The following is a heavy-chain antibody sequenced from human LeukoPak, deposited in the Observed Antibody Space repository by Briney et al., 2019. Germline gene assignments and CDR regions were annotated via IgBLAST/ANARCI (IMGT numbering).Heavy chain of an antibody. J-gene: IGHJ4*02. CDR1: GFTFSSYG. D-gene: IGHD3-9*01. Sequence: GGSLRLSCAASGFTFSSYGMHWVRQAPGKGLEWVAFIRYDGNKENYADSVKGRFTISRDNSKNTVFLQMDSLRTEDTAVYYCAKDYYDILTGYHDYWGQGTLVTVSS. CDR3: AKDYYDILTGYHDY. CDR2: IRYDGNKE. V-gene: IGHV3-30*02.